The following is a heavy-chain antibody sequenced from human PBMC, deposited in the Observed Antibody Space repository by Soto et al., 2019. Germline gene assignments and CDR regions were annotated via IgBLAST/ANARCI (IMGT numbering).Heavy chain of an antibody. CDR3: ARVPPHIADSYYGMDV. CDR2: ISAYNGNT. J-gene: IGHJ6*04. CDR1: GYTFTSYG. D-gene: IGHD6-13*01. V-gene: IGHV1-18*01. Sequence: QVQLVQSGAEVKKPGASVKVSCKASGYTFTSYGISWVRQAPGQGLEWMGWISAYNGNTNYAQKPQGRVTMPTDPSTRTAYRGRRSLKSDDTAVYYWARVPPHIADSYYGMDVGGKGTPFTASS.